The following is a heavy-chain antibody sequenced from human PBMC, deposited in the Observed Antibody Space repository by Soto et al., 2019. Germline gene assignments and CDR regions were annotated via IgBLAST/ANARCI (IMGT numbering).Heavy chain of an antibody. V-gene: IGHV3-74*01. J-gene: IGHJ6*02. CDR1: GFAFSTYW. CDR2: IKFDGSSS. CDR3: ARGAKNIYAMDV. Sequence: EVQLVESGGGLVQPGGSLRLSCAASGFAFSTYWMHWVRQAPGKGLLWVSRIKFDGSSSYYADSVKGRFTISRDDAKNTLYLQMNGLRVDDTDVYYCARGAKNIYAMDVWGQVTTVTVSS.